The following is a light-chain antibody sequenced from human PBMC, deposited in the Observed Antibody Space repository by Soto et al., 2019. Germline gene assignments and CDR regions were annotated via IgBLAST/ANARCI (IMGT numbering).Light chain of an antibody. J-gene: IGKJ1*01. CDR1: QSVSSN. Sequence: IVMTQSPATLSVSPAERATLSCRASQSVSSNLASYQQKPGQAPRLLIYGASTRATGIPARFSGSGSGTDFTLTISSLHSEDLAVYYCKQYNNWPPWTFGQGTKVEIK. CDR3: KQYNNWPPWT. V-gene: IGKV3-15*01. CDR2: GAS.